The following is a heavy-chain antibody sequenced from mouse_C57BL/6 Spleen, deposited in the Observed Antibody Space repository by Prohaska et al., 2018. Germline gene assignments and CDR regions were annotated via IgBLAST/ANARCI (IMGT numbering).Heavy chain of an antibody. CDR3: ARDLLNWDVAWFAY. J-gene: IGHJ3*01. CDR2: ISVGGSYT. D-gene: IGHD4-1*01. CDR1: GFTFSSYA. V-gene: IGHV5-4*01. Sequence: EVQLVESGGGLVKPGWSLKLSCAASGFTFSSYAMSWVRPTPEKRLEWVGTISVGGSYTYYPDNVKGRFTISRDNAKNNLYLQMSHLKSEDTAMYYCARDLLNWDVAWFAYWGQGTLVTVSA.